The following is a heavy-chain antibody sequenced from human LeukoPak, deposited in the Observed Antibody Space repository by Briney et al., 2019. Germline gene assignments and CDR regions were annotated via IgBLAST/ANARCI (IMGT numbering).Heavy chain of an antibody. J-gene: IGHJ5*02. CDR2: INHSGST. Sequence: SETLSLTCAVYGGSFSGYYWSWTRQPPGKGLEWIGEINHSGSTNYNPSLKSRVTISVDTSKNQFSLKLSSVTAADTAVYYCARGIVVVVAAAAANWFDPWGQGTLVTVSS. D-gene: IGHD2-15*01. V-gene: IGHV4-34*01. CDR3: ARGIVVVVAAAAANWFDP. CDR1: GGSFSGYY.